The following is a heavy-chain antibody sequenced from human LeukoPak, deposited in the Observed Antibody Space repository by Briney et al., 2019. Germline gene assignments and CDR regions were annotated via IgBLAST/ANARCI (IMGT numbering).Heavy chain of an antibody. CDR3: ARAGGYCSSTSCYRAHAFDI. Sequence: GASVKVSCKASGYTFTSYGISWVRQAPGQGLEWMGWISAYNGNTNYAQKLQGRVTMTTDTSTSTAYMELRSLRSDDTAVYYCARAGGYCSSTSCYRAHAFDIWGQGTMVTVSS. D-gene: IGHD2-2*02. V-gene: IGHV1-18*01. CDR2: ISAYNGNT. J-gene: IGHJ3*02. CDR1: GYTFTSYG.